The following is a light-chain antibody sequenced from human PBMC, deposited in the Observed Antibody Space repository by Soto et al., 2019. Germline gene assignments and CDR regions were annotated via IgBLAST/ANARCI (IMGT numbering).Light chain of an antibody. J-gene: IGKJ5*01. CDR1: QDIITW. Sequence: DIQMTQSPCSVTAAVGDRVTITCRASQDIITWLAWYQQEPGKAPNLLIYAASTLQSGVPSRFSGSGSGTEFSLNISSLQHDDFATYYCQQLNSYPITLGQGTRLEIK. CDR2: AAS. V-gene: IGKV1-12*01. CDR3: QQLNSYPIT.